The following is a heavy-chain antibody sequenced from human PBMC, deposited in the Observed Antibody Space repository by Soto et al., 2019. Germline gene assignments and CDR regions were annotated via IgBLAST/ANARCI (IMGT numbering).Heavy chain of an antibody. CDR1: GFTISNYW. J-gene: IGHJ4*02. Sequence: EVQLVESGGGLVQPGGSLRLSCAGSGFTISNYWMHWVRQAPGKGLEWVSRIDHDGPTDYADSVRARFTISRDNAENTLYLHMNSLRPEDTAVYYCVRDSHGDYWGQGTLVNVSS. CDR2: IDHDGPT. V-gene: IGHV3-74*01. CDR3: VRDSHGDY.